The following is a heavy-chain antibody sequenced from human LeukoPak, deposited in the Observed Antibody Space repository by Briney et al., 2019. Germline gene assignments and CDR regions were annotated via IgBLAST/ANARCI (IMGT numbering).Heavy chain of an antibody. D-gene: IGHD6-19*01. CDR3: ARMYSSFFRRFDP. CDR2: SYYSGGT. V-gene: IGHV4-59*01. Sequence: SETLSLTCTVSGDSINSFYWSWIRQPPGKELEWIGYSYYSGGTNYNPSLKSRVTISVDRSKNQFSLKLTSVTTADTAVYYCARMYSSFFRRFDPWGQGTLVTVSA. J-gene: IGHJ5*02. CDR1: GDSINSFY.